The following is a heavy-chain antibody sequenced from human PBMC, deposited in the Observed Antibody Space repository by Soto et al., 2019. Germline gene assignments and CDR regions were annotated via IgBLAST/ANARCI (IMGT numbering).Heavy chain of an antibody. CDR1: GFTFSNYG. D-gene: IGHD1-26*01. Sequence: EVQLVESGGGLVQPGGSLRLSCAASGFTFSNYGMNWVRQAPVKLEWVSSIGSIISTTSYADYVKGRFTVSRDNAKNILYLQMNRLRDNDTAVYYCASLGGSRPDYWRPGSLVTVSS. CDR3: ASLGGSRPDY. V-gene: IGHV3-48*02. CDR2: IGSIISTT. J-gene: IGHJ4*02.